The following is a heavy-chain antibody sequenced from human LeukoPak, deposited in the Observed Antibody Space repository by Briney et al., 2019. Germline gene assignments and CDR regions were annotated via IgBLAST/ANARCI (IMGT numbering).Heavy chain of an antibody. D-gene: IGHD1-26*01. V-gene: IGHV4-61*02. CDR2: VYPSGST. CDR3: VRDRGEFSYSHDY. J-gene: IGHJ4*02. Sequence: SETLSLTCTVSGGSISSSAHYWAWIRQPAGKGLEWIGRVYPSGSTNYNPSLKSRVTISLDTSENHFSLRLSSVTAADTAVYYCVRDRGEFSYSHDYWGQGTLVTVSS. CDR1: GGSISSSAHY.